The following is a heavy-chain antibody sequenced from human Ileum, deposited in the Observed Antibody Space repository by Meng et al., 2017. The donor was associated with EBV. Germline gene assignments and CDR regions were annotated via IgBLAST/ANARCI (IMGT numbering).Heavy chain of an antibody. V-gene: IGHV4-39*07. D-gene: IGHD4-17*01. CDR2: IYYRGNT. CDR3: ASAYDYGDYEAFAY. Sequence: QLQLQEQGPGLVKPPETLSLPCTFSGGSISTGNFYWGWIRQSPGKALECIGTIYYRGNTFYNPSLKSRLTISIDTSKNEFSLTLRSVTAADTALYYCASAYDYGDYEAFAYWGPGSLVTVSS. CDR1: GGSISTGNFY. J-gene: IGHJ4*02.